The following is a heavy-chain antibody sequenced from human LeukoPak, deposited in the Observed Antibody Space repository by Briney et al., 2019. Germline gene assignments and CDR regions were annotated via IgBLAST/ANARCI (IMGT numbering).Heavy chain of an antibody. CDR2: INHSGST. J-gene: IGHJ4*02. D-gene: IGHD3-16*01. CDR1: GGSFSGYY. V-gene: IGHV4-34*01. Sequence: SETLSLTCAVYGGSFSGYYWSWIRQPPGKGLEWIGEINHSGSTNYNPSLKSRVTISVDTSKNQFSLKLNSVTAADTAVYYCASNLAFGGDDCWGQGTLVTVSS. CDR3: ASNLAFGGDDC.